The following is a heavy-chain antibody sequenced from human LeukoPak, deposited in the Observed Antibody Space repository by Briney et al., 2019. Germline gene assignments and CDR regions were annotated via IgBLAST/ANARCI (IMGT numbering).Heavy chain of an antibody. Sequence: GGSLRLSCAASGFTFSSYAMHWVRQAPGKGLEWVAVISCDGSNKYYADSVKGRFTISRDNSKNTLYLQMNSLRAEDTAVYYCARAQRSSSSNYYYGMDVWGQGTTVTVSS. CDR3: ARAQRSSSSNYYYGMDV. CDR2: ISCDGSNK. V-gene: IGHV3-30-3*01. J-gene: IGHJ6*02. CDR1: GFTFSSYA. D-gene: IGHD6-6*01.